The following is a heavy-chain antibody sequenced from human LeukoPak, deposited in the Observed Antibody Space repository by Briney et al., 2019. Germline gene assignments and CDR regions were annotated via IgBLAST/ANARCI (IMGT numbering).Heavy chain of an antibody. J-gene: IGHJ4*02. Sequence: ASVKVSCKASGYTFTSYYMHWVRQAPGQGLEWMGRIGYKGNTNYTHKPQGRVTMTTDTSTSTAYMELRSLRSDDTAVYYCARDRVAYSGYAQPFDYWGQGTLVTVSS. CDR1: GYTFTSYY. D-gene: IGHD5-12*01. CDR2: IGYKGNT. CDR3: ARDRVAYSGYAQPFDY. V-gene: IGHV1-18*04.